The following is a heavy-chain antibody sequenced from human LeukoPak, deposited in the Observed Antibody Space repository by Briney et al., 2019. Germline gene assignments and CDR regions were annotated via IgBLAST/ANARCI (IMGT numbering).Heavy chain of an antibody. CDR1: GGSISSSSYY. V-gene: IGHV4-39*07. Sequence: SETLSLTCTVSGGSISSSSYYWGWIRQPPGKGLEWIGSIYYSGSTYYNPSLKSRVTISVDTSKNQFSLKLSSVTAADTAVYYCASIRWSFYYYYYMDVWGKGTTVTVSS. J-gene: IGHJ6*03. CDR2: IYYSGST. CDR3: ASIRWSFYYYYYMDV. D-gene: IGHD4-23*01.